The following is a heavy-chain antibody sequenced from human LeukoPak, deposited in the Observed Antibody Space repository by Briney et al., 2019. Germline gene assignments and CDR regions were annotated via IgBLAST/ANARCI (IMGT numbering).Heavy chain of an antibody. V-gene: IGHV4-34*07. CDR1: GFTFDDYA. Sequence: GSLRLSCAASGFTFDDYAMHWVRQAPGKGLEWIGQSGHTNYNPSLKSRVIISKDTSKNQFSLTLNTATGADTAMYYCVTYYVYGGGRGHWGPGTLVIVSS. D-gene: IGHD2-21*01. CDR2: SGHT. J-gene: IGHJ4*02. CDR3: VTYYVYGGGRGH.